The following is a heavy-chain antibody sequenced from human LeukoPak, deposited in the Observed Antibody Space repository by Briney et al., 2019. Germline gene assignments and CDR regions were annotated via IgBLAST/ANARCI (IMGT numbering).Heavy chain of an antibody. D-gene: IGHD3-3*01. V-gene: IGHV1-69*01. J-gene: IGHJ4*02. CDR2: IIPIFGTA. Sequence: SVKVSCKASGGTFSSYATSWVRQAPGQGLEWMGGIIPIFGTANYAQKFQGRVTITADESTSTAYMELSSLRSEDTAVYYCARAAHGFGVVMVLDYWGQGTLVTVSS. CDR3: ARAAHGFGVVMVLDY. CDR1: GGTFSSYA.